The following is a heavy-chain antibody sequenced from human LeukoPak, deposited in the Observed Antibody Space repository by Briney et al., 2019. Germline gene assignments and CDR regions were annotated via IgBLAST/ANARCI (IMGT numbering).Heavy chain of an antibody. CDR1: GFTFSSYA. Sequence: GGSLRLSCAASGFTFSSYAMSWVRQAPGKGLEWVSAISGSGGSTYYADSVKGRFTISRDNSKNTLYLQMNSLRAEDTAVYYCAKGECLSSIGARLKVDWFFPWGQGTRVSVSS. CDR3: AKGECLSSIGARLKVDWFFP. V-gene: IGHV3-23*01. J-gene: IGHJ5*02. CDR2: ISGSGGST. D-gene: IGHD6-6*01.